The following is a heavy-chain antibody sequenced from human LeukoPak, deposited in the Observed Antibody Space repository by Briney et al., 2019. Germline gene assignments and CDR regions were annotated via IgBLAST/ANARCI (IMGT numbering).Heavy chain of an antibody. D-gene: IGHD2-15*01. V-gene: IGHV4-30-4*02. CDR2: IYYNGIT. Sequence: SETLSLTCSVSGGSISRSDHYWSWIRQPPGKGLEWIGNIYYNGITYYNPSLKSRVTMSVDTSQNQFSLKLSSVTAADTAVYYCAGTCAGSSCYGVNWFDPWGQGTLVTVSS. CDR1: GGSISRSDHY. CDR3: AGTCAGSSCYGVNWFDP. J-gene: IGHJ5*02.